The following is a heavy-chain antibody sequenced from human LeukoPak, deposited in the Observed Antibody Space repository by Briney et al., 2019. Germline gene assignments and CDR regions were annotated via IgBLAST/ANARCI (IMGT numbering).Heavy chain of an antibody. Sequence: GGSLRLSCAASGFTFSSYGMHWVRQAPGKGLEWVALISDDGSNKYYADSVKGRFTISRDNSKNTLYLQMNSLRAEDTAVYYCEGINGWGQGTLVTVSS. CDR1: GFTFSSYG. CDR2: ISDDGSNK. CDR3: EGING. J-gene: IGHJ4*02. D-gene: IGHD2-8*01. V-gene: IGHV3-30*03.